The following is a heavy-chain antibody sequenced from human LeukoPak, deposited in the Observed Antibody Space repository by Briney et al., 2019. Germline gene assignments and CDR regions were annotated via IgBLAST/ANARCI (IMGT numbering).Heavy chain of an antibody. J-gene: IGHJ6*02. CDR2: INPNSGGT. V-gene: IGHV1-2*02. CDR1: GYTFTGYY. CDR3: ARDLPPAGTYYDFWSGYLPSFYYYYGMDV. Sequence: GASVKVSCKASGYTFTGYYMHWVRQAPGQGLEWMGWINPNSGGTNYAQKFQGRVTMTRDTSISTAHMELSRLRSDDTAVYYCARDLPPAGTYYDFWSGYLPSFYYYYGMDVWGQGTTVTVSS. D-gene: IGHD3-3*01.